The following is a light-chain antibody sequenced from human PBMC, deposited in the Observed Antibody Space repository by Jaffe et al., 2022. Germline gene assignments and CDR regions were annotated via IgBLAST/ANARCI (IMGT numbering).Light chain of an antibody. CDR3: NSRDSSGNHWV. CDR2: YKN. CDR1: SLRNYY. J-gene: IGLJ2*01. V-gene: IGLV3-19*01. Sequence: SSELTQDPAVSVALGQTVRITCQGDSLRNYYVSWYQQKPGQAPVLVIYYKNNRPSGIPDRFSGSRSGNTASLSITGAQAEDEADYYCNSRDSSGNHWVFGGGTKLTVL.